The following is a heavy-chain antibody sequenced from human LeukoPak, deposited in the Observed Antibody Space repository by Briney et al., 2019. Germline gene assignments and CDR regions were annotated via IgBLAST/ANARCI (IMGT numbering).Heavy chain of an antibody. CDR1: GYTFTGYY. J-gene: IGHJ6*04. CDR3: ARGQQLADYYYGMDV. CDR2: INPNSGGT. V-gene: IGHV1-2*04. D-gene: IGHD6-13*01. Sequence: ASVTVSCKASGYTFTGYYMHWVRQAPGQGLEWMGWINPNSGGTNYAQKFQGWVTMTRDTSISTAYMELSRLRSDDTAVYYCARGQQLADYYYGMDVWGKGTTVTVSS.